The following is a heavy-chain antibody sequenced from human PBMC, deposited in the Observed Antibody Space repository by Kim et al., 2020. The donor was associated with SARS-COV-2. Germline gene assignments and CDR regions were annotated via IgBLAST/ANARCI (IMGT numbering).Heavy chain of an antibody. J-gene: IGHJ4*02. V-gene: IGHV4-31*03. CDR3: ARGVREDFDWLFPPLFGY. CDR1: GGSISSGGYY. CDR2: IYYSGST. Sequence: SETLSLTCTVSGGSISSGGYYWSWIRQHPGKGLEWIGYIYYSGSTYYNPSLKSRVTISVDTSKNQFSLKLSSVTAADTAVYYCARGVREDFDWLFPPLFGYWGQGTLVTVSS. D-gene: IGHD3-9*01.